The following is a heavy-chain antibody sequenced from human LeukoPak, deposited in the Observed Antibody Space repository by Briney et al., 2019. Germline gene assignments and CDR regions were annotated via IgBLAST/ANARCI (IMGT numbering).Heavy chain of an antibody. CDR1: GFTFSNYE. Sequence: GGSLRLSCAASGFTFSNYEFNWVRQTPGKGLEWVSYIINSGGTIYYADSVQGRFTISRDNAKNSLYLQMNSLRDEDTAVYYCARVGRGLYSMDVWGQGTTVTVSS. D-gene: IGHD3-10*01. V-gene: IGHV3-48*03. CDR3: ARVGRGLYSMDV. J-gene: IGHJ6*02. CDR2: IINSGGTI.